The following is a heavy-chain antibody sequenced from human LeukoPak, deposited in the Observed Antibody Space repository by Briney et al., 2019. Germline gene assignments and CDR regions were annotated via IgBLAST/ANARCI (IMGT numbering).Heavy chain of an antibody. V-gene: IGHV4-4*07. CDR1: GGSFSNYY. CDR3: ARYASGSHFDS. Sequence: PAETLSLTCTVSGGSFSNYYWSWIRQPAGKGLEWIGRIYSTESTNYNPPLESRVTMSVDTTKNQFSLRLRSVTAADTAVYYCARYASGSHFDSWGQGTLVTVSS. CDR2: IYSTEST. D-gene: IGHD3-10*01. J-gene: IGHJ4*02.